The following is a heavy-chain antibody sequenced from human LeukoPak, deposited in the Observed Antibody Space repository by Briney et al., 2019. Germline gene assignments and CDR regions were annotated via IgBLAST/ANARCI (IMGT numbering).Heavy chain of an antibody. CDR1: GGSISSYY. D-gene: IGHD3-10*01. CDR2: IYYSGST. J-gene: IGHJ6*03. CDR3: ARYRGYYYYMDV. Sequence: PSETLSLTCTVSGGSISSYYWSWIRQPPGKGLEWIGYIYYSGSTNYNPSLKSRVTISVDTSKNQFSLKLGSVTAADTAVYYCARYRGYYYYMDVWGKGTTVTVSS. V-gene: IGHV4-59*01.